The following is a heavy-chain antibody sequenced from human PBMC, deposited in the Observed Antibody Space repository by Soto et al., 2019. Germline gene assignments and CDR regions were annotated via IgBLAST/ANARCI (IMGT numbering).Heavy chain of an antibody. V-gene: IGHV3-74*01. D-gene: IGHD2-21*02. CDR1: GFTFNYYW. J-gene: IGHJ4*02. Sequence: EVQLVESGGGLVQPGGSLRLSCVASGFTFNYYWMHWVRQAPGKGLVWVSRIQSDGSSQDYVDSVKGRFTISRDNANNTLYLQMNNLRPEDTAVYHCARGGDPDYWGQGTLVTVSS. CDR2: IQSDGSSQ. CDR3: ARGGDPDY.